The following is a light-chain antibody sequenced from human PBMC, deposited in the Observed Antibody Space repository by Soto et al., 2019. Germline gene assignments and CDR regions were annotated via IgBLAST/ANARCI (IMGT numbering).Light chain of an antibody. CDR2: DAS. CDR3: QQYDDWLRLT. J-gene: IGKJ4*01. CDR1: QTVRNNY. V-gene: IGKV3-20*01. Sequence: EFVLTQSPGTLSLSPGERATLSCRASQTVRNNYLAWYQQKPGQAPRLLIYDASSRATGIPDRFSGGGSGTDFTLTISRLGPEDFAVYYCQQYDDWLRLTFGGGTKVEIK.